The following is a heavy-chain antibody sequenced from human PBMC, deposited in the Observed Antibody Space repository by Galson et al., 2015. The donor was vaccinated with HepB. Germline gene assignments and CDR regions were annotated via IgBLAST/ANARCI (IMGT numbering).Heavy chain of an antibody. J-gene: IGHJ4*02. D-gene: IGHD1-26*01. CDR2: ISDDGSNI. Sequence: SLRLSCAASGLTFSIYVMHWVRQAPGKGLEWVAVISDDGSNIFYADSVRGRFTISRDNSKNTLLLQMNSLRLEDTAVYYCAKKGGRGWELLGPLDFWGQGTLVTVSS. V-gene: IGHV3-30*18. CDR3: AKKGGRGWELLGPLDF. CDR1: GLTFSIYV.